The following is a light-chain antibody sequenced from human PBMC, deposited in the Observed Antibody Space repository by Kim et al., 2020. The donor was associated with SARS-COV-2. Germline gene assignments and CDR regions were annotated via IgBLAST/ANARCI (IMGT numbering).Light chain of an antibody. CDR1: SLRIYY. Sequence: SSELTQDPAVSVALGQTVRITCQGDSLRIYYASWYQQKPGQAPVLVINAKDNRPSGIPDRFSGSTSGNTASLTITGAQAEDEADYYCKSWDSSGNHLVFGGGTQLTVL. CDR2: AKD. CDR3: KSWDSSGNHLV. J-gene: IGLJ3*02. V-gene: IGLV3-19*01.